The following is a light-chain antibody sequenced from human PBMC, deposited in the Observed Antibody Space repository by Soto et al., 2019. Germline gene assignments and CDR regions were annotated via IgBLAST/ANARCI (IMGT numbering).Light chain of an antibody. V-gene: IGKV1-5*01. CDR2: DAS. CDR3: QQYNSYSPET. J-gene: IGKJ1*01. CDR1: QSISSW. Sequence: DIPMTQSPYTLSASVGDRVTITCRASQSISSWLAWYQQKPGKAPKLLIYDASSLESGVPSRFSGSGSGTEFTLTISSLQPDDLATYYCQQYNSYSPETFGQGTKVEIK.